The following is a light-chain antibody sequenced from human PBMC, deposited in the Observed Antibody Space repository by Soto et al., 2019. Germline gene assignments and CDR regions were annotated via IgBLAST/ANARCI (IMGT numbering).Light chain of an antibody. CDR2: DVN. CDR3: CSYAGSYTYV. CDR1: DRNIGFYNF. V-gene: IGLV2-11*01. Sequence: QSVLTQPRSVSGSPGQSVTISCTGTDRNIGFYNFVSWYQQHPDKAPHLVIYDVNKRPSGVPARFSGSKSGNTASLTISGLQADDEADYYCCSYAGSYTYVFGIGTKVTVL. J-gene: IGLJ1*01.